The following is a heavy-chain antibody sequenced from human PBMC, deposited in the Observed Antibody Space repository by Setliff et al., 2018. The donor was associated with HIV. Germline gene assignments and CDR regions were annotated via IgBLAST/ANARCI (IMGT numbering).Heavy chain of an antibody. CDR3: ARDAYGDSYFDY. CDR1: GFTFSTYA. CDR2: ITSTSRYI. D-gene: IGHD4-17*01. Sequence: GESLKISCASSGFTFSTYAMSWVRQAPGKGLEWVSSITSTSRYIDYADSLRGRFTISRDNARNSLYLHLRALGAEDTAIYYCARDAYGDSYFDYWGRGTLVTVSS. J-gene: IGHJ4*02. V-gene: IGHV3-21*01.